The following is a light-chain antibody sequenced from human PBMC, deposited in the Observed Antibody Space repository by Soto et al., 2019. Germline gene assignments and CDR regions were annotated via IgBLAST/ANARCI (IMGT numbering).Light chain of an antibody. CDR3: AAWDDSLNGWV. V-gene: IGLV1-47*01. Sequence: QSVLTQPPSASGTPGQRVTISCSGSSSNIGGNSVYWYQQVPGTAPRLLIYRNNQRPSGVPDRFSGSKSGTSASLAVSGLRSEDEADYHCAAWDDSLNGWVFGGGTKLT. CDR1: SSNIGGNS. J-gene: IGLJ3*02. CDR2: RNN.